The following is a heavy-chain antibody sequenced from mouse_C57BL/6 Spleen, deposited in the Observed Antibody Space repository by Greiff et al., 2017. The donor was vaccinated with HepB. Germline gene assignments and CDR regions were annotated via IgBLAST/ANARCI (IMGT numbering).Heavy chain of an antibody. CDR3: ARHEEAYGSTYAMDY. J-gene: IGHJ4*01. V-gene: IGHV1-62-2*01. CDR2: FYPGSGSI. Sequence: QVHVKQSGAELVKPGASVKLSCKASGYTFTEYTIHWVKQRSGQGLEWIGWFYPGSGSIKYNEKFKDKATLTADKSSSTVYMELSRLTSEDSAVYFCARHEEAYGSTYAMDYWGQGTSVTVSS. D-gene: IGHD1-1*01. CDR1: GYTFTEYT.